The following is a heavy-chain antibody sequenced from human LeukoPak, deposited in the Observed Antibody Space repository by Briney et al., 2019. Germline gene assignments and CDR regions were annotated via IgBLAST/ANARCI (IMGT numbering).Heavy chain of an antibody. CDR1: GYTFTGYY. J-gene: IGHJ6*02. V-gene: IGHV1-8*02. CDR2: MNPNSGNT. Sequence: ASVKVSCKASGYTFTGYYMHWVRQAPGQGLEWMGWMNPNSGNTGYAQKFQGRVTMTRNTSISTAYMELSSLRSEDTAVYYCARAGAGYSSSEDYYYYGMDVWGQGTTVTVSS. D-gene: IGHD6-13*01. CDR3: ARAGAGYSSSEDYYYYGMDV.